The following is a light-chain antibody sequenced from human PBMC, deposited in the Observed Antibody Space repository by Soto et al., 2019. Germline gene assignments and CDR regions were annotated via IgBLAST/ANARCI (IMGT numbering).Light chain of an antibody. Sequence: EIVLTQSPGNLSLSPGERATLSCRASQSVSSYYLAWYQQKPGQAPRLLIYAASSRATGIPDRFSGGGSGTDFTLTISRLEPEDFAVYYCQQCGSSPWTFGQGTKV. J-gene: IGKJ1*01. V-gene: IGKV3-20*01. CDR1: QSVSSYY. CDR3: QQCGSSPWT. CDR2: AAS.